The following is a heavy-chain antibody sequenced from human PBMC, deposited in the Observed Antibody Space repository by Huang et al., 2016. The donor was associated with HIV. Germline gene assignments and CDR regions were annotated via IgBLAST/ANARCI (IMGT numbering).Heavy chain of an antibody. CDR2: SSGSSGTI. D-gene: IGHD5-12*01. J-gene: IGHJ4*02. CDR3: AKDRGDGYSGYDYDY. Sequence: EVQLWESGGTLVQPGGSLRLSCGASGFTFINYAMSWVRQAPGKGLEWFSFSSGSSGTIYYADSVKGRFTISRDNVKKTVYLQMNSLRVEDAAVYYCAKDRGDGYSGYDYDYWGQGTLVTVSS. V-gene: IGHV3-23*01. CDR1: GFTFINYA.